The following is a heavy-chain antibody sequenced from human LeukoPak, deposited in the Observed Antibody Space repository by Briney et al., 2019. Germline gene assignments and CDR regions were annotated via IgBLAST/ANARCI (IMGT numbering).Heavy chain of an antibody. J-gene: IGHJ4*02. D-gene: IGHD2-8*01. CDR1: GGTFSSYA. CDR2: IIPIFGTA. Sequence: SVKVSCKASGGTFSSYAISWVRQAPGQGLEWMGGIIPIFGTANYAQKFQGRVTITTDESTSTAYMELSSLRSEDTAVYYCASGRSRDIVLVVYAALDYWGQGTLVTVSS. V-gene: IGHV1-69*05. CDR3: ASGRSRDIVLVVYAALDY.